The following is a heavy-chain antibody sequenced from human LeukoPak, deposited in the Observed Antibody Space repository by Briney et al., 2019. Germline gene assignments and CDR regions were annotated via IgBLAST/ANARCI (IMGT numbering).Heavy chain of an antibody. V-gene: IGHV1-18*01. D-gene: IGHD2-2*01. CDR1: GYTFTSYG. CDR2: ISAYNGNT. J-gene: IGHJ4*02. Sequence: ASVKVSCKASGYTFTSYGISWVRQAPGQGLEWMGWISAYNGNTNYAQKLQGRVTMTTDTSTSTAYMELRSLRSDDTAVYYCARDLVVPAPEDCFDYWGQGTLVTVSS. CDR3: ARDLVVPAPEDCFDY.